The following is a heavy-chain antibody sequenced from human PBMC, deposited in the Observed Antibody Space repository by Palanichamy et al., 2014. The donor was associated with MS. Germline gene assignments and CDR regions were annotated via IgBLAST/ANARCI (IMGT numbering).Heavy chain of an antibody. CDR1: GFTFTSFW. CDR3: ARIPSEPGPFDY. Sequence: EVQLVQSGADVKKPGESLRISCQGSGFTFTSFWINWVRQMPGGGLEWMGRIDPRDSYTQYSPSFEGHIPLSVDNSISTAYLQWSSLKASDTAIYYCARIPSEPGPFDYWGQGTQVIVSS. V-gene: IGHV5-10-1*03. J-gene: IGHJ4*02. CDR2: IDPRDSYT. D-gene: IGHD1-14*01.